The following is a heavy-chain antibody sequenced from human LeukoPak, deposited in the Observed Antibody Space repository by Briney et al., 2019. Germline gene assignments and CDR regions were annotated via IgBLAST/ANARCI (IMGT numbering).Heavy chain of an antibody. CDR3: ARDQNPSGRYPPDAFDI. J-gene: IGHJ3*02. CDR1: GGSISSYY. V-gene: IGHV4-59*01. CDR2: IYYSGST. D-gene: IGHD1-26*01. Sequence: SETLSLTCTVSGGSISSYYWSWIRQPPGKGLEWIGYIYYSGSTNYNPSLKSRVTRSVDTSKNQFSLKLSSVTAADTAVYYCARDQNPSGRYPPDAFDIWGQGTMVSVSS.